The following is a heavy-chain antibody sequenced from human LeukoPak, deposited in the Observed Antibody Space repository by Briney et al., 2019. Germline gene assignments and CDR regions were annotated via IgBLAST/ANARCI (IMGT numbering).Heavy chain of an antibody. CDR3: ARATVVVVVNWFDP. CDR1: GGSISSSNW. D-gene: IGHD2-15*01. CDR2: IYHSGST. J-gene: IGHJ5*02. V-gene: IGHV4-4*02. Sequence: SGTLSLTCAVSGGSISSSNWWSWVRQPPGKGLEWIGEIYHSGSTNYNPSLKSRVTISVDTSKNQFSLRLSSVTAADTAVYYCARATVVVVVNWFDPWGQGTLVTVSS.